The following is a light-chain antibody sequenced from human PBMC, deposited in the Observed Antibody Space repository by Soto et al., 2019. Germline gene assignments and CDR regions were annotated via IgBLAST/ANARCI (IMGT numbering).Light chain of an antibody. CDR1: SSNIGSNS. Sequence: QSVLTKPPSASGTPGQRVTISCSGSSSNIGSNSVNWYQQVPGTAPKVLIYSSDQRPSGVPDRFSGSKSGTSASLAISGLQSEDEADYYCAAWDDSLNGVVFGGGTKLTVL. CDR3: AAWDDSLNGVV. CDR2: SSD. V-gene: IGLV1-44*01. J-gene: IGLJ2*01.